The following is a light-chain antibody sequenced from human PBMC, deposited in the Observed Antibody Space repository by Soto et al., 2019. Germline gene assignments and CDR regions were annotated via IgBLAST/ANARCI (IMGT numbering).Light chain of an antibody. J-gene: IGLJ3*02. CDR1: SGSVSTSDS. CDR3: VVHMGIGIWV. Sequence: QAVVTQEPSLSVSPGGTVTLTCGLRSGSVSTSDSPNWYQQTPGQDPRTVIYNTNTRSSGFSDRFSGSILGNKAALPITGAVADDASHYACVVHMGIGIWVFGGGLKVTVL. V-gene: IGLV8-61*01. CDR2: NTN.